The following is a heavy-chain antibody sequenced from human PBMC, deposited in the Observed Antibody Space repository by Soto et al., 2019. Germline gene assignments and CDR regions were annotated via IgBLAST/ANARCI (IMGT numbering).Heavy chain of an antibody. Sequence: QVQLVESGGGVVQPGRSLRLSCAASGFTFSDYAMYWVRQAPGKGLEWVSVISFDGNIKYYTGSVKGRFTISRDNSKNILHLQVNSLRTEDTALYYCARAPGHSVHSSGWQIDYWGQGTLVTVSS. D-gene: IGHD6-19*01. V-gene: IGHV3-30-3*01. CDR3: ARAPGHSVHSSGWQIDY. CDR1: GFTFSDYA. CDR2: ISFDGNIK. J-gene: IGHJ4*02.